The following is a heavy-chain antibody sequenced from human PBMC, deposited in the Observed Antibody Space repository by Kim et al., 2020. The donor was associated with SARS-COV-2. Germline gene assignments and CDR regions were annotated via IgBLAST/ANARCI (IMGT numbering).Heavy chain of an antibody. J-gene: IGHJ5*02. CDR3: AREPEGDYVNFESYNWFDP. Sequence: GGSLRLSCAASGFTFSSYGMHWVRQAPGKGLEWVAVIWYDGSNKYYADSVKGRFTISRDNSKNTLYLQMNSLRAEDTAVYYCAREPEGDYVNFESYNWFDPWGQGTLVTVSS. V-gene: IGHV3-33*01. D-gene: IGHD4-17*01. CDR2: IWYDGSNK. CDR1: GFTFSSYG.